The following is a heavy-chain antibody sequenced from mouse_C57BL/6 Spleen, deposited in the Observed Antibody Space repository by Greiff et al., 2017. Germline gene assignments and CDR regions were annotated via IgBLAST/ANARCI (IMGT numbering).Heavy chain of an antibody. CDR2: INPSTGGT. CDR3: ARVYDYDGAWFAY. D-gene: IGHD2-4*01. V-gene: IGHV1-42*01. CDR1: GYSFTGYY. J-gene: IGHJ3*01. Sequence: VHVKQSGPELVKPGASVKISCKASGYSFTGYYMNWVKQSPEKSLEWIGEINPSTGGTTYNQKFKAKATLTVDKSSSTAYMQLKSLTSEDSAVYYCARVYDYDGAWFAYWGQGTLVTVSA.